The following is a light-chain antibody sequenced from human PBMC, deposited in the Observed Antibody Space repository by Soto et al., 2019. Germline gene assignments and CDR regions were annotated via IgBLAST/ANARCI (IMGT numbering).Light chain of an antibody. CDR2: GAS. CDR1: QSVSSTY. Sequence: EIVLTQSPGTLSLSPGERATLSCRASQSVSSTYLAWYQQKPGQAPRLLIYGASSRATGIPERFSGSGSGTHFTLTITRLEPEDFAVYYCQQYGSSPPHTFGGGTKVEIK. V-gene: IGKV3-20*01. J-gene: IGKJ4*01. CDR3: QQYGSSPPHT.